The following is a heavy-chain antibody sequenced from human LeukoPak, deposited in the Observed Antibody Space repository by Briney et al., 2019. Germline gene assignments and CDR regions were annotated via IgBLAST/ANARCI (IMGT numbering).Heavy chain of an antibody. V-gene: IGHV1-69*13. CDR1: GGTFSSYA. Sequence: SVKVSCKASGGTFSSYAISWVRQAPGQGLEWMGGIIPIFGTANYAQKFQGRVTITADESTSTAYMELSSLRSEDTAVYYCVRSSFKYDFWSGYHMDPLDYWGQGTLVTVSS. CDR2: IIPIFGTA. CDR3: VRSSFKYDFWSGYHMDPLDY. J-gene: IGHJ4*02. D-gene: IGHD3-3*01.